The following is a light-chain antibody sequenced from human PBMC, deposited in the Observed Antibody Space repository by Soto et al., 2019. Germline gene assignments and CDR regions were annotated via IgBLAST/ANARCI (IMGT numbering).Light chain of an antibody. Sequence: DIVMTQSPLSLPVTPGEPASISCRSSQSPLQSDGHNYLDWFLQRPGQSPQLLIYLGSNRASGVPDRFSGSGSGTDFTLKISRVEAEDVGVYYCMQALQTPFTFGPGTKVDIK. CDR1: QSPLQSDGHNY. J-gene: IGKJ3*01. CDR3: MQALQTPFT. CDR2: LGS. V-gene: IGKV2-28*01.